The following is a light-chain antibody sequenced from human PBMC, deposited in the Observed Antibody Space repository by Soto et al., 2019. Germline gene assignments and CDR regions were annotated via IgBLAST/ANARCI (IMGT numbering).Light chain of an antibody. J-gene: IGLJ1*01. Sequence: QSALTQPRSVAGSRGQSVTISCTGTSSDVGGYNYVSWYQQHPGKAPKLMIYDVSKRPSGVPDRFSGSKSGNTASLTISGLQAEDVADYYCCSYAGSYTHFFGTGTKLTVL. CDR3: CSYAGSYTHF. V-gene: IGLV2-11*01. CDR1: SSDVGGYNY. CDR2: DVS.